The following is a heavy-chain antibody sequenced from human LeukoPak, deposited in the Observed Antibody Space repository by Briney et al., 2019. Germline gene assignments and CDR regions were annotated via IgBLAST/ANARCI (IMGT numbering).Heavy chain of an antibody. CDR2: ISSSSTI. Sequence: GGSLRLSCAASGFTFSSYSMNWVRQAPGKGLEWVSYISSSSTIYYADSVKGRFTISRDNAKNSLYLQMNSLRAEDTAVYYCARDRGSGWYGDYWGQGTLVTVSS. D-gene: IGHD6-19*01. V-gene: IGHV3-48*01. J-gene: IGHJ4*02. CDR1: GFTFSSYS. CDR3: ARDRGSGWYGDY.